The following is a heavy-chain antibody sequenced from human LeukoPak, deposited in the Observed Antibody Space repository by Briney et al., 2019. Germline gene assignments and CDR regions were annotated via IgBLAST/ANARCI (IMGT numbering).Heavy chain of an antibody. CDR1: GGTFSSYA. CDR2: IIPIFGTA. V-gene: IGHV1-69*13. D-gene: IGHD5-18*01. CDR3: ARTGYPPLSPRGQWIQLWSA. Sequence: ASVKVSCKASGGTFSSYAISWVRQAPGQGLEWMGGIIPIFGTANYAQKFQGRVTITADESTSTAYMELSSLRSEDTAVYYCARTGYPPLSPRGQWIQLWSAWGQGTTVTVSS. J-gene: IGHJ6*02.